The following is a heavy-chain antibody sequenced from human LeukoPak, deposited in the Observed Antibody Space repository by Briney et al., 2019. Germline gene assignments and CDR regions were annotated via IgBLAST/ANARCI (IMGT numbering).Heavy chain of an antibody. CDR3: AGTYYYDSRGDHDAFDI. CDR2: IYHSGST. Sequence: TSETPSLTCTVSGYSISSGYYGGWIRQRPGKGLEWIGSIYHSGSTNYNPSLKSRVTISVDTSKNKFSLKLSSVTAADTAVYYCAGTYYYDSRGDHDAFDIWGQGTMVTVSS. J-gene: IGHJ3*02. D-gene: IGHD3-22*01. V-gene: IGHV4-38-2*02. CDR1: GYSISSGYY.